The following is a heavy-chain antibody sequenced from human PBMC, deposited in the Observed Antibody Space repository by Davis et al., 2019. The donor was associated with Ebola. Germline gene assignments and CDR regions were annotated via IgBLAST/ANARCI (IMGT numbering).Heavy chain of an antibody. CDR2: ISYDGNNE. V-gene: IGHV3-30-3*01. Sequence: GEPLKISCAASGFTFSSYAMHWVRLAPGKGLEWVAVISYDGNNEYYADSVKGRFTISRDNSKNSLYLQMNSLRDEDTAVYYCATWELSSSWHYFDYWGQGTLVTVSS. J-gene: IGHJ4*02. CDR3: ATWELSSSWHYFDY. CDR1: GFTFSSYA. D-gene: IGHD6-13*01.